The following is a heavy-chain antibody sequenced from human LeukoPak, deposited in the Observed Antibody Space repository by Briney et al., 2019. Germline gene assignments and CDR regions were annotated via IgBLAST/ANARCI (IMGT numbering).Heavy chain of an antibody. CDR3: AKDPGYCSGGSCYSPDY. Sequence: GGSLRLSCAASGFTFSSYGMHWVRQAPGKGLEWVAVIWYDGSSKYYADSVKGRFTISRDNSKNTLYLQMNSLRAEDTAVYYCAKDPGYCSGGSCYSPDYWGQGTLVTVSS. D-gene: IGHD2-15*01. V-gene: IGHV3-33*06. J-gene: IGHJ4*02. CDR1: GFTFSSYG. CDR2: IWYDGSSK.